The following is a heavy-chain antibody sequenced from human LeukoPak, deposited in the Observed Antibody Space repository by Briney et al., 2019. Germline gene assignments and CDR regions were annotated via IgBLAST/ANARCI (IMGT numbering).Heavy chain of an antibody. D-gene: IGHD6-19*01. CDR2: LSYDGSEK. CDR3: AKSSSGWYGGLDY. CDR1: GFTFSTYG. J-gene: IGHJ4*02. V-gene: IGHV3-30*18. Sequence: PGGSLRLSCAASGFTFSTYGMHWVRQAPGKGLEWVAVLSYDGSEKYYADSVRGRCTISRDNSKNTLYLEINSLRAEDTAVYYCAKSSSGWYGGLDYWGQGTLVTVSS.